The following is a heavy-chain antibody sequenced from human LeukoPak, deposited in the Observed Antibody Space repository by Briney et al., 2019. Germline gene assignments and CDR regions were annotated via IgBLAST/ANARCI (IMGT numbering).Heavy chain of an antibody. CDR3: ARVLAEMAAVWRDDVFDI. Sequence: SETLSLTCSVSRGSINSADYYWSWIRQPAGNGLEWIGFIYSGGSTNYNPSLKSRVTISVDTSKNQFALRVNSVTAADTAVYYCARVLAEMAAVWRDDVFDIWGQGTMVTVSS. CDR2: IYSGGST. D-gene: IGHD5-24*01. V-gene: IGHV4-61*10. CDR1: RGSINSADYY. J-gene: IGHJ3*02.